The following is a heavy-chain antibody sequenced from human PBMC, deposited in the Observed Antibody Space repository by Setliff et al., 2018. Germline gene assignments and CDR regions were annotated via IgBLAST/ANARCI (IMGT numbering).Heavy chain of an antibody. Sequence: PSETLSLTCTISGGSINNYYWNWIRQSADKGLEWIGRIHSSGTTYYNPSLNSRVTISADTSKNQFSLNLSSVTAADTAVYYCARDNRARHYMDVWGKGTTVTVSS. CDR2: IHSSGTT. J-gene: IGHJ6*03. CDR3: ARDNRARHYMDV. D-gene: IGHD3-10*01. V-gene: IGHV4-4*07. CDR1: GGSINNYY.